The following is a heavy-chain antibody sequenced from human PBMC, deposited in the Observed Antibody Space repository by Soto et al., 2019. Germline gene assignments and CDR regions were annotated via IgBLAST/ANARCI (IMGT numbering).Heavy chain of an antibody. V-gene: IGHV5-10-1*01. Sequence: GESLKISCKGSGYSFTSYWIGWVRQMPGKGLDWMAKIDPSDSYTVYSSSFQGHVAISTDKSISTVYLQWSSLKSSDTAMYYCARLVAAGNVDYWGQGTQVTVSS. CDR1: GYSFTSYW. CDR2: IDPSDSYT. D-gene: IGHD6-13*01. CDR3: ARLVAAGNVDY. J-gene: IGHJ4*02.